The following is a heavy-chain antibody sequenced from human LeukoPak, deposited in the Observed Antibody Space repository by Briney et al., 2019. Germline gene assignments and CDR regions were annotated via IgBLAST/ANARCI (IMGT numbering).Heavy chain of an antibody. V-gene: IGHV3-30*02. CDR3: ARESGVDYHSEGPRY. CDR1: GFDFSRYG. Sequence: PGGTLRLSCAASGFDFSRYGMHGVRQAPGMGLEWVAFVRYDGVNKYCTDSVKGRFTISKDNSKNTLYLQMNSLRVEDTALYSCARESGVDYHSEGPRYWGRGTLVTVSS. D-gene: IGHD2-21*02. CDR2: VRYDGVNK. J-gene: IGHJ4*02.